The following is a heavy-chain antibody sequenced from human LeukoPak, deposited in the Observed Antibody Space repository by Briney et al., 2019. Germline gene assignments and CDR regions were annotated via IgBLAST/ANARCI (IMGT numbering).Heavy chain of an antibody. V-gene: IGHV3-33*01. CDR3: ARDVKSCSGGTCYGADY. D-gene: IGHD2-15*01. CDR2: ICFDGSNK. CDR1: GFTFSSYG. Sequence: GGSLRLSCAASGFTFSSYGMHWVRQAPGKGLEWVALICFDGSNKYYSDSVKGRFTISRDNSKNTPYLQMNTLRAEDTAVYYCARDVKSCSGGTCYGADYWGQGTLVTVSS. J-gene: IGHJ4*02.